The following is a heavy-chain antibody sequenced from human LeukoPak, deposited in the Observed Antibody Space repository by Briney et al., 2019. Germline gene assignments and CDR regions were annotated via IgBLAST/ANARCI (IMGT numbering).Heavy chain of an antibody. CDR1: GGTFSSYA. CDR2: IIPILGIA. V-gene: IGHV1-69*04. D-gene: IGHD3-10*01. CDR3: ARPGGDGSGSYYPRLDY. Sequence: GASVKVSCKASGGTFSSYAISWVRQAPGQGLEWMGRIIPILGIANYAQKFQGRVTITADKSTSTAYMELSSLRSEDTAVYYCARPGGDGSGSYYPRLDYWGQGTLVTVSS. J-gene: IGHJ4*02.